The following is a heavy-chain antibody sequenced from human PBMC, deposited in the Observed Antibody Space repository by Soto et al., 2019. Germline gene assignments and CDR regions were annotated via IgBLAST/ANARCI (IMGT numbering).Heavy chain of an antibody. Sequence: PSETLSLTCSVSGDSINSDNYYWGWIRQPPGKGLEWIVSIYYRGNTHYNPSLKTRVTISLDKSKSQFSLKLNSVTAADSSVYFCARLEGLATISYYFDYWGQGTLVTVSS. J-gene: IGHJ4*02. CDR3: ARLEGLATISYYFDY. D-gene: IGHD3-9*01. CDR1: GDSINSDNYY. CDR2: IYYRGNT. V-gene: IGHV4-39*01.